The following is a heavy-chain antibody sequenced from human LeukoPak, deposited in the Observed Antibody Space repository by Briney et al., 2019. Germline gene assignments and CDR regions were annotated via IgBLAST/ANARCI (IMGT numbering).Heavy chain of an antibody. CDR1: GGSISSGGYY. D-gene: IGHD1-7*01. Sequence: PPQTLSLTCTVSGGSISSGGYYWSWIRQHPGKGLEWIGYIYYSGSTYYNPSLKSRVTISVDTSKNQFSLKLSSVTAADTAVYYCARARDWDYTFDYWGQGTLVTVSS. J-gene: IGHJ4*02. CDR3: ARARDWDYTFDY. V-gene: IGHV4-31*03. CDR2: IYYSGST.